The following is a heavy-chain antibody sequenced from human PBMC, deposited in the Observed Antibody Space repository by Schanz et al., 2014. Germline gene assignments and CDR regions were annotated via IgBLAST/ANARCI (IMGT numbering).Heavy chain of an antibody. Sequence: EVQLVESGGGLVQPGGSLRLSCAASGFTFSSHAMSWVRQAPGKGLEWVSRTSNDGSFTTFADSVKGRFTISRDNAKNTLYLQMNSLRAEDTAVYYCVRDTDYHFDYWGQGTLVTVSS. CDR1: GFTFSSHA. D-gene: IGHD4-17*01. J-gene: IGHJ4*02. CDR3: VRDTDYHFDY. CDR2: TSNDGSFT. V-gene: IGHV3-74*01.